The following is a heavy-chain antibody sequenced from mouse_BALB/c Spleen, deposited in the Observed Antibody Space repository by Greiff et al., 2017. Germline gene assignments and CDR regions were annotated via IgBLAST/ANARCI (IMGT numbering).Heavy chain of an antibody. CDR1: GYAFTNYL. CDR3: ARAPYDYDEAMDY. J-gene: IGHJ4*01. D-gene: IGHD2-4*01. Sequence: VKLMESGAELVRPGTSVKVSCKASGYAFTNYLIEWVKQRPGQGLEWIGVINPGSGGTNYNEKFKGKATLTADKSSSTAYMQLSSLTSDDSAVYFCARAPYDYDEAMDYWGQGTSVTVSS. CDR2: INPGSGGT. V-gene: IGHV1-54*01.